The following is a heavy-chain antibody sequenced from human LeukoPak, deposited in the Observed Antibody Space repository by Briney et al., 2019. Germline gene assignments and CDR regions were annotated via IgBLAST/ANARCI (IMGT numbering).Heavy chain of an antibody. J-gene: IGHJ5*02. V-gene: IGHV3-21*01. CDR1: GFTFSSYS. CDR3: AREWSRPALLEWLPREGWFDP. CDR2: ISSSSSYI. D-gene: IGHD3-3*01. Sequence: GGSLRLSCAASGFTFSSYSMNWVRQAPGKGLEWVSSISSSSSYIYYADSVKGRFTISRDNAKNSLYLQMNSLRDEDTAVYYCAREWSRPALLEWLPREGWFDPWGQGTLVTVSS.